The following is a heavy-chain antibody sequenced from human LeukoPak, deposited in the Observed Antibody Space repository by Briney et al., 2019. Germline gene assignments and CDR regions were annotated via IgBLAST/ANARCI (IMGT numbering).Heavy chain of an antibody. D-gene: IGHD1-14*01. CDR1: GGTFSSYA. CDR2: ISGSGGST. J-gene: IGHJ4*02. CDR3: AKATGYLL. Sequence: ASVKVSCKASGGTFSSYAMSWVRQAPGKGLEWVSAISGSGGSTYYADSVKGRFTISRDNSKNTLYLQMNSLRAEDTAVYYCAKATGYLLWGQGTLVTVSS. V-gene: IGHV3-23*01.